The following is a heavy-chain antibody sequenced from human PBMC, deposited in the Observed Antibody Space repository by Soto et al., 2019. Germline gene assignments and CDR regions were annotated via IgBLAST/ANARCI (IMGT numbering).Heavy chain of an antibody. CDR3: ARHSSSWPIFDY. V-gene: IGHV4-39*01. Sequence: PSETLSLTCTVSGGSIRSSDYYWGWIRQPPGEGLEWIGNINSGGSAYYYPYLRSRVTISVDTSKNQFSLKLSSVTAADTAVYYCARHSSSWPIFDYWGQGTLVTVSS. CDR1: GGSIRSSDYY. D-gene: IGHD6-13*01. J-gene: IGHJ4*02. CDR2: INSGGSA.